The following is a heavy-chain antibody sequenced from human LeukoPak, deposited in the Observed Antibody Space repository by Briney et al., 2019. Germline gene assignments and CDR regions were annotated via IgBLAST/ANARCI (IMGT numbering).Heavy chain of an antibody. D-gene: IGHD3-22*01. CDR2: IYSGGST. CDR1: EFSVGSNY. J-gene: IGHJ4*02. CDR3: TTDYPSGYYYVDY. Sequence: GGSLRLSCAASEFSVGSNYMTWVRQAPGKGLEWVSLIYSGGSTYYADSVKGRFTISRDNSKNTLYLQMNSLKTEDTAVYYCTTDYPSGYYYVDYWGQGTLVTVSS. V-gene: IGHV3-66*01.